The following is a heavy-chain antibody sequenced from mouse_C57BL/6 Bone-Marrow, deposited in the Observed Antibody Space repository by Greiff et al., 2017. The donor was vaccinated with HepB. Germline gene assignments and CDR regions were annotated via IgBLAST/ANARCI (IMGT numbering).Heavy chain of an antibody. V-gene: IGHV1-61*01. CDR3: ARKGVRAWFAY. CDR2: IYPSDSET. CDR1: GYTFTSYW. Sequence: QVQLQQPGAELVRPGSSVKLSCKASGYTFTSYWMDWVKQRPGQGLEWIGNIYPSDSETHYNQKFKDKATLTVDKSSSTAYMQLSSLTSEDSAVYYCARKGVRAWFAYWGQGTLVTVSA. J-gene: IGHJ3*01.